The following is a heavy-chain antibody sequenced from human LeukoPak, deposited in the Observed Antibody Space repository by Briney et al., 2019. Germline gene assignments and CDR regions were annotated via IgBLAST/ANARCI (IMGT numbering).Heavy chain of an antibody. CDR2: ISPYNGNT. CDR3: ARESSNGWFDP. V-gene: IGHV1-18*01. CDR1: GYTFRSYG. J-gene: IGHJ5*02. Sequence: ASVKVSCKASGYTFRSYGFSWVRQAPGQGLEWMGWISPYNGNTNYAQRFQGRVTMTTDTSTSTAYMELRNLRSDDTAVYYCARESSNGWFDPWGQGTLVTVSS. D-gene: IGHD2-8*01.